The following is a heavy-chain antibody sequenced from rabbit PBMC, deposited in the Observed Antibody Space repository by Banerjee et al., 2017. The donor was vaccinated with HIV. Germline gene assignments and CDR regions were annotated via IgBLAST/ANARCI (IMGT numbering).Heavy chain of an antibody. CDR3: ARGGSAAAFNL. CDR1: GFSFNSKYV. Sequence: QEQLVESGGGLVKPEGSLTLTCTASGFSFNSKYVMCWVRQAPGKGLEWIACIYVGDGNTYYASWAKGRFTISETSSTTVTLRMTSLTAADTATHFCARGGSAAAFNLWGQGTLVTVS. D-gene: IGHD4-2*01. CDR2: IYVGDGNT. J-gene: IGHJ4*01. V-gene: IGHV1S45*01.